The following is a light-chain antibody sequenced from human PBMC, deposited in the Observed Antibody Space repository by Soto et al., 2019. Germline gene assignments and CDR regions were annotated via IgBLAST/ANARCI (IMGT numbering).Light chain of an antibody. CDR3: QQYNSYSPWT. CDR1: QSISSW. J-gene: IGKJ1*01. V-gene: IGKV1-5*01. CDR2: DAS. Sequence: DIQMTQSPSTLSASVGDRVTITCRASQSISSWLAWYQQKPGKAPKLLIYDASSLESGVPSRFSGSGSGTEFTLTISSLQPDDFATYYCQQYNSYSPWTAGQGTKVDSK.